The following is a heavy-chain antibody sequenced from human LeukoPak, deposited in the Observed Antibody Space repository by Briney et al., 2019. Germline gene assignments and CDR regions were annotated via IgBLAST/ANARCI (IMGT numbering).Heavy chain of an antibody. D-gene: IGHD3-22*01. CDR2: ISYDGSNK. CDR1: GFTFSSYA. CDR3: AKDPYYSDSSAYFYD. V-gene: IGHV3-30-3*01. Sequence: GGSLRLSCAASGFTFSSYAMHWVRQAPGKGLEWVAVISYDGSNKYYADSVKGRFTISRDNSKNTLYLQMNSLRAEDTAVYYCAKDPYYSDSSAYFYDRGQGTLVTVSS. J-gene: IGHJ4*02.